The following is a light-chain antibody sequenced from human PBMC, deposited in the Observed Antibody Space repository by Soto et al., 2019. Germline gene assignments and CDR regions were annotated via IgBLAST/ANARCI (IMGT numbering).Light chain of an antibody. Sequence: EIVLTQSPGTLSLSPGERATLSCRASQSVSSSYLAWYQQKPGQAPRLLIYGASDRATGIPDRFSGSGSGTDFTLTISRLEPEDVAVYYCQQYGSSPFGGGTKVEIK. V-gene: IGKV3-20*01. CDR2: GAS. J-gene: IGKJ4*01. CDR3: QQYGSSP. CDR1: QSVSSSY.